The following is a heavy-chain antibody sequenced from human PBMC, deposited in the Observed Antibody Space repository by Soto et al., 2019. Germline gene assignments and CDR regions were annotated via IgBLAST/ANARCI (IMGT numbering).Heavy chain of an antibody. V-gene: IGHV4-61*01. CDR1: GGSVSSGSYY. Sequence: QVQLQESGPGLVKPSETLSLTCTVSGGSVSSGSYYWSWIRQPPGKGLEWIGYIYYSGSTNYNPSLKSRVTISVDTSKNQFSLKLSSVTAADTAVYCCARGRGGTFDYWGQGTLVTVSS. CDR2: IYYSGST. D-gene: IGHD1-1*01. J-gene: IGHJ4*02. CDR3: ARGRGGTFDY.